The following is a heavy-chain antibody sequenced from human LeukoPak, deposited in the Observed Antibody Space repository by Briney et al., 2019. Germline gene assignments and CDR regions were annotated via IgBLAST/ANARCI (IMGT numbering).Heavy chain of an antibody. CDR3: GSYYPFSPFDY. D-gene: IGHD1-26*01. CDR1: GFTFSSYG. V-gene: IGHV3-33*01. CDR2: IWYDGSNK. Sequence: GGSLRLSCAASGFTFSSYGMHWVRQAPGKGLEWVAVIWYDGSNKYYADSVKGRFTISRDNSKNTLYLQMNSLRAEDTAVYYCGSYYPFSPFDYWGQGTLVTVSS. J-gene: IGHJ4*02.